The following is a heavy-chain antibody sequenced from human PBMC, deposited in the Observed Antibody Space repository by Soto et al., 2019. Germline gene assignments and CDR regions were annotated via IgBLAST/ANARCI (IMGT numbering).Heavy chain of an antibody. J-gene: IGHJ4*02. CDR2: ISWNSGSI. V-gene: IGHV3-9*01. CDR3: ATLSSGWRNFDY. D-gene: IGHD6-19*01. Sequence: GGSLRLSCAASGFTFDDYAMHWVRQAPGKGLEWVSGISWNSGSIGYADSVKGRFTISRDNAKNSLYLQMNSLRAEDTALYYCATLSSGWRNFDYWGQGTLVTVS. CDR1: GFTFDDYA.